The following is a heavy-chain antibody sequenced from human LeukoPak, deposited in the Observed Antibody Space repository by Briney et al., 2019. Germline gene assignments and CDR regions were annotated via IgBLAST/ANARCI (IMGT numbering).Heavy chain of an antibody. CDR3: ATVRYFYESGGYYEVFDY. CDR1: GGTSSSYA. J-gene: IGHJ4*02. D-gene: IGHD3-22*01. V-gene: IGHV1-69*13. Sequence: SVKVSCKASGGTSSSYAISWVRQAPGQGLEWMGGIIPIFGTANYAQKFQGRVTITADESTSTAYMELSSLRSEDTAVYYCATVRYFYESGGYYEVFDYWGQGTLVTVSS. CDR2: IIPIFGTA.